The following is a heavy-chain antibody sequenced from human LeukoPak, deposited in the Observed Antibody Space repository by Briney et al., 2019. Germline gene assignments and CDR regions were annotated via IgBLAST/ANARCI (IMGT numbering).Heavy chain of an antibody. J-gene: IGHJ3*02. CDR2: IYHSGRN. D-gene: IGHD3-10*01. CDR1: GDSISSGGYS. Sequence: SEALSLTCAVSGDSISSGGYSWRWIRQPPGKGLEWIGYIYHSGRNYYNPSLKSRVTISVDRSKKQFSLKLSSVTAADTVVYYCASGDGLGITMVRGVGAFDIWGQGTMVTVSS. CDR3: ASGDGLGITMVRGVGAFDI. V-gene: IGHV4-30-2*01.